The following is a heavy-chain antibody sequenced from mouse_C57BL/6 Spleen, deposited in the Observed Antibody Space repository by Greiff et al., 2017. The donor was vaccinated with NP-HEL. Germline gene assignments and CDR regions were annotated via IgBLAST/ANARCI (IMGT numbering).Heavy chain of an antibody. D-gene: IGHD1-1*01. CDR3: ARTEYYGSSYSY. V-gene: IGHV1-53*01. CDR1: GYTFTSYW. J-gene: IGHJ2*03. CDR2: INPSNGGT. Sequence: QVQLQQPGTELVKPGASVKLSCKASGYTFTSYWMHWVKQRPGQGLEWIGNINPSNGGTNYNEKFKSKATLTVDKSSSTAYMQLSSMTTEDSAVYYGARTEYYGSSYSYWGQGTSLTVSA.